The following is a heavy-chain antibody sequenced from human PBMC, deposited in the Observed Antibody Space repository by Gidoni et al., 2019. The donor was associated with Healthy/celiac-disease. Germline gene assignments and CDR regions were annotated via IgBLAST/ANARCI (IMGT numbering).Heavy chain of an antibody. V-gene: IGHV3-7*03. D-gene: IGHD3-3*01. Sequence: EVQLVESGGGLVQPGGSLRLSCAASGFTFSSYWMSWVRQATGKGLEWVANIKQDGSEKYYVDSVKGRFTISRDNAKNSLYLQMNSLRAEDTTVYYCARGGLRFLEWLSARWYFDYWGQGTLVTVSS. CDR1: GFTFSSYW. CDR3: ARGGLRFLEWLSARWYFDY. J-gene: IGHJ4*02. CDR2: IKQDGSEK.